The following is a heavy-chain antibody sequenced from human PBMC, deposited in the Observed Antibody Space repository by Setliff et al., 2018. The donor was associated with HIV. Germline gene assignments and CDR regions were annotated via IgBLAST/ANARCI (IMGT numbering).Heavy chain of an antibody. CDR1: GYNFANYW. V-gene: IGHV5-51*01. D-gene: IGHD6-6*01. CDR2: LYPDDSDT. J-gene: IGHJ6*02. Sequence: PGESLKISCKGSGYNFANYWIAWVRQMPGKGLEWMGILYPDDSDTRYSPSFQGQVTMSVDKTMRTAYLQWNSLKASDTALYYCARGSSSTNYYYYGLDVWGQGTTVTVS. CDR3: ARGSSSTNYYYYGLDV.